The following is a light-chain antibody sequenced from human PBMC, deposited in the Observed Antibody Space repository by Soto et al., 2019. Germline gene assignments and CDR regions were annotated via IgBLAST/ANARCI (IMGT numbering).Light chain of an antibody. V-gene: IGKV4-1*01. CDR1: QRVLYSPNNKNY. Sequence: DIVLTQSPDSLAVSLGERATINCKSSQRVLYSPNNKNYLAWYQQKPGQPPKLLVYWASTRECGVTDRFSGSGSGTDFTLTINSLQAEDVAVYYCQQYHSPPQTFGQGTKVEIK. CDR2: WAS. CDR3: QQYHSPPQT. J-gene: IGKJ1*01.